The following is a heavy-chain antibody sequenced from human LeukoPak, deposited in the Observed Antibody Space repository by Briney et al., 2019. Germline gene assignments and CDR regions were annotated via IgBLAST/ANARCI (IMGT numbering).Heavy chain of an antibody. D-gene: IGHD6-13*01. J-gene: IGHJ4*02. CDR1: GYTLTELS. CDR2: FDPEDGET. CDR3: ATYVLRGGSSWYPFDY. V-gene: IGHV1-24*01. Sequence: ASVKVSCKVSGYTLTELSMHWVRQAPGKGLEWRGGFDPEDGETIYAQKFQGRVTMTGDASTDTAYMELSSLRSEDTAVYYCATYVLRGGSSWYPFDYWGQGTLVTVSS.